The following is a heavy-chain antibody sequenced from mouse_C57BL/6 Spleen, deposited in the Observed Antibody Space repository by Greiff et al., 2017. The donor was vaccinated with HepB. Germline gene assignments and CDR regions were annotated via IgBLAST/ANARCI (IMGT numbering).Heavy chain of an antibody. Sequence: VQLQQSGPELVKPGASVKISCKASGYSFTGYYMNWVKQSPEKSLEWIGEINPSTGGTTYNQKFKAKATLTVDKSSSTAYMQLKSLTSEDSAVYYCARRRPYYYGSSTLDYWGQGTTLTVSS. CDR1: GYSFTGYY. V-gene: IGHV1-42*01. CDR3: ARRRPYYYGSSTLDY. J-gene: IGHJ2*01. D-gene: IGHD1-1*01. CDR2: INPSTGGT.